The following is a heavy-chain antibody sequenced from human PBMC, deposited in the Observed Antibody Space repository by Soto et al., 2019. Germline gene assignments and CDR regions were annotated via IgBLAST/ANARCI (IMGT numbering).Heavy chain of an antibody. D-gene: IGHD3-3*01. CDR1: GGSISSSSYY. CDR2: INHSGST. J-gene: IGHJ3*02. V-gene: IGHV4-39*07. CDR3: ARVKRGVSIFGVVIRVPGGAFDI. Sequence: SETLSLTCTVSGGSISSSSYYWSWIRQPPGKGLEWIGEINHSGSTNYNPSLKSRVTISVDTSKNQFSLKLSSVTAADTVVYYCARVKRGVSIFGVVIRVPGGAFDIWGQGTMVTVSS.